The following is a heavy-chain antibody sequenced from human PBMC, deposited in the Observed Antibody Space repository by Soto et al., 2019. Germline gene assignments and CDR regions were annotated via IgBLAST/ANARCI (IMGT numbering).Heavy chain of an antibody. CDR3: ARGPMSDWPLCSH. V-gene: IGHV4-34*01. CDR2: ISHRGST. CDR1: GGSFSGYY. Sequence: QVQVKQWGAGVLKPSETLSLTCGVYGGSFSGYYWTWLRQPPGKGREWIGEISHRGSTDYNPSLWGRVTISIDASKNQLSLNLNSVTAADTAVYYCARGPMSDWPLCSHWGQGILVTVSS. D-gene: IGHD3-10*02. J-gene: IGHJ4*02.